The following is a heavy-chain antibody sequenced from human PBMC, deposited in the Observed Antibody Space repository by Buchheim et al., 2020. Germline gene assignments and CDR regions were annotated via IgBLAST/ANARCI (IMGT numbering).Heavy chain of an antibody. J-gene: IGHJ4*02. Sequence: IQLLESEGGLVQPGGSLRLSCAASGFRFSTYDMSWVRQAPGKGLEWVAVISYDGSNKYYADSVKGRFTISRDNSKNTLYLQMNSLRAEDTAVYYCAKGGDYFDYWGQGTL. CDR2: ISYDGSNK. CDR1: GFRFSTYD. CDR3: AKGGDYFDY. D-gene: IGHD3-10*01. V-gene: IGHV3-30*18.